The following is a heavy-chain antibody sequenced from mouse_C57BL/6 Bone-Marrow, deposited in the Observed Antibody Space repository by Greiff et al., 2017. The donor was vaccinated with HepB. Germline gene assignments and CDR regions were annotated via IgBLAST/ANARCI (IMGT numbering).Heavy chain of an antibody. CDR3: ARGNYYYGSSLYAMDY. V-gene: IGHV3-3*01. Sequence: EVQLVESGPSLVRPSQTLSLTCTVTGFSINSDCYWIWIRQFPGNKLEYIGYTFYSGITYYNPSLESRTYITRDTSKNQFSLKLSSVTTEDTATYYCARGNYYYGSSLYAMDYWGQGTSVTVSS. D-gene: IGHD1-1*01. J-gene: IGHJ4*01. CDR2: TFYSGIT. CDR1: GFSINSDCY.